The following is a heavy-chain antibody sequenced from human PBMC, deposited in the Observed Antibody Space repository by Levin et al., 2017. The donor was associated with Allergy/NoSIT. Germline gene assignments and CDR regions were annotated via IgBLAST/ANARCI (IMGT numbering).Heavy chain of an antibody. Sequence: PGGSLRLSCAASGFTFRDHWMHWVRQAPGKGLVWVSRINSDGRSTSYADSVKGRITISRDNAKNTLYLQMSSLRAEDTAVYYCARGGGYSSSPFDYWGLGTLVTVSS. CDR1: GFTFRDHW. J-gene: IGHJ4*02. D-gene: IGHD6-6*01. CDR3: ARGGGYSSSPFDY. V-gene: IGHV3-74*01. CDR2: INSDGRST.